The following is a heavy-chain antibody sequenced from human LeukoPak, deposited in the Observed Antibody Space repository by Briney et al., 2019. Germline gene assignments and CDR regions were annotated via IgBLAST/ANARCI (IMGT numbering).Heavy chain of an antibody. CDR1: GGSISSGGYS. Sequence: SETLSLTCAVSGGSISSGGYSWSWIRQPPGKGLEWIGYISYSGSTYYNPSLKSRVTISVDTSKNQFSLQLNSVTAADTAVYFCARDCYGDYLSNWFDPWGQGTLVTVSS. J-gene: IGHJ5*02. CDR3: ARDCYGDYLSNWFDP. V-gene: IGHV4-30-4*07. D-gene: IGHD4-17*01. CDR2: ISYSGST.